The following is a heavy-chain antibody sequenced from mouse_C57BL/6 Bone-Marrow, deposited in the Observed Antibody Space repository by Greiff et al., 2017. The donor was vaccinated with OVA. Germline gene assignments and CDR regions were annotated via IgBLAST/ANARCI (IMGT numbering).Heavy chain of an antibody. CDR1: GFNIKDDY. V-gene: IGHV14-4*01. Sequence: EVKLVESGAELVRPGASVKLSCTASGFNIKDDYMHWVKQRPEQGLEWIGWIDPENGDTEYASKFQGKATIPADTSSNTAYLQLSSLTSEDAAVYVCTTEYYGSSSHWYFDVWGTGTTVTVSS. J-gene: IGHJ1*03. D-gene: IGHD1-1*01. CDR3: TTEYYGSSSHWYFDV. CDR2: IDPENGDT.